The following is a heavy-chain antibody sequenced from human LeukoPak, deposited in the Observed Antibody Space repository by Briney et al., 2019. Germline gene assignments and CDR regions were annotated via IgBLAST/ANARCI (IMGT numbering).Heavy chain of an antibody. CDR2: ISSSSSYI. CDR1: GFTFSSYS. J-gene: IGHJ3*02. Sequence: GGSLRLSCAASGFTFSSYSMNWVRQAPGKGLEWVSSISSSSSYIYHADSVKGRFTISRDNAKNSLYLQMNSLRAEDTAVYYCARVNYDFWSGTRGGAFDIWGQGTMVTVSS. D-gene: IGHD3-3*01. V-gene: IGHV3-21*01. CDR3: ARVNYDFWSGTRGGAFDI.